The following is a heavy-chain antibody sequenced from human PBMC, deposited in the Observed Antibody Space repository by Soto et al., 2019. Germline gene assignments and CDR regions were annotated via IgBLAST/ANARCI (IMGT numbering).Heavy chain of an antibody. CDR3: ARQRTSVVTQAYFDV. Sequence: PSETLSLTCTVSGVSISNSSYYWGWIRRPPGKGLEWIGTIYYSGITYYNPSLRSRVTISVDTSKNQFSLKLTSVTAADTALYFCARQRTSVVTQAYFDVWGPGSLVTVSS. CDR2: IYYSGIT. CDR1: GVSISNSSYY. D-gene: IGHD2-21*02. V-gene: IGHV4-39*01. J-gene: IGHJ4*02.